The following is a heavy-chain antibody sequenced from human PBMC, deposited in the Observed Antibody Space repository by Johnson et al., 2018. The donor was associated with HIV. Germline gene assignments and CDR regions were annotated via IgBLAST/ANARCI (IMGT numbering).Heavy chain of an antibody. Sequence: QVKLVESGGGVVQPGRSLRLSCAASGFTFSSYGMHWVRQAPGKGLEWVAVISGSGGSTYYADSVKGRFTISRDNSKNTLFLQMNSLRAEDTAVYFCAKTGAAAGLKDAFDIWGQGTMVTVSS. CDR3: AKTGAAAGLKDAFDI. V-gene: IGHV3-NL1*01. J-gene: IGHJ3*02. D-gene: IGHD6-13*01. CDR1: GFTFSSYG. CDR2: ISGSGGST.